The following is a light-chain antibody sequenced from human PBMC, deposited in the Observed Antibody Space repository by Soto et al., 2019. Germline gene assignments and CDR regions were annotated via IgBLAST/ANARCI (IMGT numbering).Light chain of an antibody. Sequence: IVLTQSPGNLSLSPGERATLSCGASQSVTSNYLAWYQQKPGQAPRLLIFGASIRVTGIPDRFIGSGSGTDFTLTISRLEPEDFAVYYCQHYVTSLTTFGQGTKVDI. V-gene: IGKV3-20*01. CDR1: QSVTSNY. J-gene: IGKJ1*01. CDR3: QHYVTSLTT. CDR2: GAS.